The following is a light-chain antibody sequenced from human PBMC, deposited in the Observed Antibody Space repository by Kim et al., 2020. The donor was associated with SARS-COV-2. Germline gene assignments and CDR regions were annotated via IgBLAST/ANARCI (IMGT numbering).Light chain of an antibody. J-gene: IGLJ1*01. CDR2: SNN. CDR1: YSNIGKYT. CDR3: AAWDESLTGFV. V-gene: IGLV1-44*01. Sequence: QSVLTQPPSASGTPGQGVTISCSRSYSNIGKYTVNWYQQLPGTAPKLLIYSNNQRPSGVPDRFSGSMSGTSASLAISGLQSDDEADYYCAAWDESLTGFVFGAGTKVTVL.